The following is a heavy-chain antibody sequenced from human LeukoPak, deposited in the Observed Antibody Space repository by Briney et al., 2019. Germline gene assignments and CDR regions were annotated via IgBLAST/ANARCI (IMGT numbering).Heavy chain of an antibody. D-gene: IGHD7-27*01. V-gene: IGHV4-59*01. CDR2: MYFGERT. CDR3: ARIPGDRPDD. J-gene: IGHJ4*02. Sequence: SETLSLTCTVSDASMTSYYWTWIRQPPGKGLEWVGYMYFGERTNYNPSLKSRATISIDTSKKQFSLNLKSVTAADTAVYYCARIPGDRPDDWGQGTLVTVS. CDR1: DASMTSYY.